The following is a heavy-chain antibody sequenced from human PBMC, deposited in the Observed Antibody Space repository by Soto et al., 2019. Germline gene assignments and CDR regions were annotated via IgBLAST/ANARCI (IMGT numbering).Heavy chain of an antibody. V-gene: IGHV5-51*01. Sequence: PGESLKISCKGSGYSFTTYWIAWVRQMPGKGLEWVGIIYPGDSDTRYSPSVEGHVTISVDKSISTACLQWNRLKASDNAIYYCARRRSSTPKDYWGRGPMVAVST. CDR3: ARRRSSTPKDY. CDR1: GYSFTTYW. CDR2: IYPGDSDT. J-gene: IGHJ4*01.